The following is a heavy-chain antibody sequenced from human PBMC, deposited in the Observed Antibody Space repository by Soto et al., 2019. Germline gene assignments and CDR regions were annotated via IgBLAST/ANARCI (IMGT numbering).Heavy chain of an antibody. Sequence: QVQMVESGGGVVQPGRSLRLSCAASGFTFSYYAMHWVRQSPGKGLEWVALISYEGSNTFYADAVKGRFTISRDNTKDTLNLQMNSLRLEDTAVYYCARDSFFRPPAYFGMDVWGQETTVIVSS. J-gene: IGHJ6*02. D-gene: IGHD3-10*01. CDR1: GFTFSYYA. V-gene: IGHV3-30-3*01. CDR2: ISYEGSNT. CDR3: ARDSFFRPPAYFGMDV.